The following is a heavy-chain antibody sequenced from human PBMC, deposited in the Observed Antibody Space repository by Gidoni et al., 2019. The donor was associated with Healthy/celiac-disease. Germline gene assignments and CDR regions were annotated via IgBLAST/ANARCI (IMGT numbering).Heavy chain of an antibody. V-gene: IGHV4-39*07. J-gene: IGHJ4*02. Sequence: QLQLQESGPGLVKPSETLSLTCTVSGGSISSSSYYWGWIRQPPGKGLEWIGSIYYSGSTYYNPSLKSRVTISVDTSKNQFSLKLSSVTAADTAVYYCARVGAYYYGSGSHYFDYWGQGTLVTVSS. CDR2: IYYSGST. CDR1: GGSISSSSYY. CDR3: ARVGAYYYGSGSHYFDY. D-gene: IGHD3-10*01.